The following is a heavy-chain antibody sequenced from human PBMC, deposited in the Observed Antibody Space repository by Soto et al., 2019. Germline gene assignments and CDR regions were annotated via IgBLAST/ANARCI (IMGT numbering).Heavy chain of an antibody. CDR2: ISAYNGNT. J-gene: IGHJ4*02. D-gene: IGHD3-10*01. Sequence: GASVKVSCKASGYTFTSYGISWVRQAPGQGLEWMGWISAYNGNTNYAQKLQGRVTMTTDTSTSTAYMELRSLRSDDTAVYYCARRHYYGSVSSYFDSWGRGTLSTVSS. V-gene: IGHV1-18*04. CDR3: ARRHYYGSVSSYFDS. CDR1: GYTFTSYG.